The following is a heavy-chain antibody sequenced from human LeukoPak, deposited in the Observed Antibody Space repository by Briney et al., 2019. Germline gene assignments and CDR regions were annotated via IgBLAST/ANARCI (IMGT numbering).Heavy chain of an antibody. CDR2: ISSNGGST. V-gene: IGHV3-64*01. CDR1: GFTFSSYA. CDR3: ARDPPVRYCSSTSCPFRYYYYYMDV. Sequence: PGGFLRLSCAASGFTFSSYAMHWVRQAPGKGLEYVSAISSNGGSTYYANSVKGRFTISRDNSKNTLYLQMGSLRAEDMAVYYCARDPPVRYCSSTSCPFRYYYYYMDVWGKGTTVTVSS. J-gene: IGHJ6*03. D-gene: IGHD2-2*01.